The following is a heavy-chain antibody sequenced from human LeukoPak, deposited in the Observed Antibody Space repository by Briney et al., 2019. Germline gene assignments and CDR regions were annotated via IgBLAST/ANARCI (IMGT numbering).Heavy chain of an antibody. CDR2: ISSSGSTI. Sequence: GGSLRLSCAASGFSISSYEMNWVRQAPGKGVEWVSHISSSGSTILYADSVKGRFTISRDNAKNSLYLQMNSLRAEDTAVYYCARVELAPYYYYMDVWGKGTTVTVSS. V-gene: IGHV3-48*03. D-gene: IGHD1-7*01. J-gene: IGHJ6*03. CDR3: ARVELAPYYYYMDV. CDR1: GFSISSYE.